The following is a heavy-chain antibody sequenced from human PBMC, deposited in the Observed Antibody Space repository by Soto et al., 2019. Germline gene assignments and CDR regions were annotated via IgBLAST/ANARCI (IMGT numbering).Heavy chain of an antibody. CDR1: GGFLSRGAYY. CDR2: IYYSVST. D-gene: IGHD1-26*01. Sequence: SENLSLPCTVSGGFLSRGAYYWCWLRPSQVNGLEWIGYIYYSVSTNYTPSLKSRVTISVDTSKNQFSLKLSSVTAADTAVYYCASGSYKHYYGMDVWGQGTTVTVSS. J-gene: IGHJ6*02. V-gene: IGHV4-61*08. CDR3: ASGSYKHYYGMDV.